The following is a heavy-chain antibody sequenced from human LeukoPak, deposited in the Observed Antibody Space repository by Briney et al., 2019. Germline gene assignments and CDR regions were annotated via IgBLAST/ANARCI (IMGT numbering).Heavy chain of an antibody. J-gene: IGHJ4*02. V-gene: IGHV3-15*07. D-gene: IGHD3-10*01. CDR2: IASKTDGGAT. CDR1: GLTVTNTW. Sequence: GGSLRLSCSASGLTVTNTWMNWVRQAPGEGLDWVGRIASKTDGGATDYAAPVKGRFTISRDDSKNTLNLQMNSLKTEDTAVYYCTTGIRGDWGQGTLVTVSS. CDR3: TTGIRGD.